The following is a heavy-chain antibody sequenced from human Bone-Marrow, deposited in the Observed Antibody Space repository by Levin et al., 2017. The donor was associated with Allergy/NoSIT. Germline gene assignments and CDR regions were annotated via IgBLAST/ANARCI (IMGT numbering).Heavy chain of an antibody. D-gene: IGHD4-17*01. Sequence: GGSLRLSCAASGFTFSSYAMHWVRQAPGKGLEWVAVISYDGSNKYYADSVKGRFTISRDNSKNTLYLQMNSLRAEDTAVYYCARVGTTVISDYFDYWGQGTLVTVSS. V-gene: IGHV3-30-3*01. CDR1: GFTFSSYA. CDR3: ARVGTTVISDYFDY. CDR2: ISYDGSNK. J-gene: IGHJ4*02.